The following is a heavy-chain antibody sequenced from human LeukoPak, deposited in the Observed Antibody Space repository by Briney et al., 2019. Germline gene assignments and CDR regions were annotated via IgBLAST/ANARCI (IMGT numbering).Heavy chain of an antibody. J-gene: IGHJ4*02. D-gene: IGHD3-9*01. CDR1: GFTFSSYA. CDR2: ISYDGSNK. Sequence: PGGSLRLSCAASGFTFSSYAMHWVRQAPGKGLEWVAVISYDGSNKYYADSVKGRFTISRDNSKNTLYLQMNSLRAEDTAVYYCARDGDDILTGYYPTHFDYWGQGTLVTVSS. CDR3: ARDGDDILTGYYPTHFDY. V-gene: IGHV3-30*04.